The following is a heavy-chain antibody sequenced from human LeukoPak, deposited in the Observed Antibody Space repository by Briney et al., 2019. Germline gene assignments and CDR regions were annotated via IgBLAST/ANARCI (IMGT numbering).Heavy chain of an antibody. CDR1: GFTFSSYA. V-gene: IGHV3-30-3*01. J-gene: IGHJ4*02. CDR2: ISYDGSNK. Sequence: GGSLRLSCAASGFTFSSYAMHWVRQAPGKGLEWVAVISYDGSNKYYADSVKGRFTISRDNAKNSLYLQMNSLRAEDTAVYYCARGGRMDYFDYWGQGTLVTVSS. D-gene: IGHD1-14*01. CDR3: ARGGRMDYFDY.